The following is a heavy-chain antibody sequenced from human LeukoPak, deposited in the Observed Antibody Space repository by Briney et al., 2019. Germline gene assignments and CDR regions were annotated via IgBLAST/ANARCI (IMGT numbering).Heavy chain of an antibody. V-gene: IGHV4-4*07. Sequence: SETLSLTCTVSGGSISSYYWSWIRQPAGKGLESIGHISTSGSTNYNPSLKSRVTMSVDTSKDQFSLRLTSVPAADTAVYYCARRPTYFGWRPSESPSYFDFWGQGTLVTVSS. CDR1: GGSISSYY. J-gene: IGHJ4*02. D-gene: IGHD3-9*01. CDR3: ARRPTYFGWRPSESPSYFDF. CDR2: ISTSGST.